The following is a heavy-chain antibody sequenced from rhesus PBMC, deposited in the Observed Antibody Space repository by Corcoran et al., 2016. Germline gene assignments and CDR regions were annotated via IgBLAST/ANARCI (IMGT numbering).Heavy chain of an antibody. CDR2: INPKNVQA. V-gene: IGHV1-111*01. D-gene: IGHD6-25*01. J-gene: IGHJ4*01. CDR1: GYTFTDYY. CDR3: AKDPRGGSWNLDY. Sequence: EVQLVQSGAEVKKPGASVELSCKASGYTFTDYYLHWVRQAPGKGLEWMGRINPKNVQANYSHNFQDSLTITRDTSTDTVYMALRSLRPEDTAIYYCAKDPRGGSWNLDYWGQGVLVTVSS.